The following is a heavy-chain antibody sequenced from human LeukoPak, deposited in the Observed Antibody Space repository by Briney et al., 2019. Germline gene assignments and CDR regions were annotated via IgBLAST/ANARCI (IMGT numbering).Heavy chain of an antibody. Sequence: PSETLSLTCTVSGGSISSGSYYWSWIRQPAGKGLEWIGRIYTSGSTNYNPSLKSRVTISVDTSKNQFSLKLSSVTAADTAVYYCARGAGRYDYVWGSYRLAPSWFDPWGQGTLVTVSS. CDR3: ARGAGRYDYVWGSYRLAPSWFDP. J-gene: IGHJ5*02. V-gene: IGHV4-61*02. CDR2: IYTSGST. D-gene: IGHD3-16*02. CDR1: GGSISSGSYY.